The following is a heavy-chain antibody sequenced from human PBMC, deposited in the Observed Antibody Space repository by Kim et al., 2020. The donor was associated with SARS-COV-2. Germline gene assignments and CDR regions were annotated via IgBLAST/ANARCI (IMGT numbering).Heavy chain of an antibody. J-gene: IGHJ5*02. CDR1: GGSFSGYY. Sequence: SETLSLTCAVYGGSFSGYYWSWIRQPPGKGLEWIGEINHSGSTNYNPSLKSRVTISVDTSKNQFSLKLSSVTAADTAVYYCARGWRLTMVRGVIITKAGYNWFDPWGQGTLVTVSS. V-gene: IGHV4-34*01. D-gene: IGHD3-10*01. CDR2: INHSGST. CDR3: ARGWRLTMVRGVIITKAGYNWFDP.